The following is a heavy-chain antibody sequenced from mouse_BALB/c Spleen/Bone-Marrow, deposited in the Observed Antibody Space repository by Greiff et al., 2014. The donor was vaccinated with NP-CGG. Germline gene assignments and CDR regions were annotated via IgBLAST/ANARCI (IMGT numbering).Heavy chain of an antibody. V-gene: IGHV14-3*02. J-gene: IGHJ2*01. CDR1: GFNIKDTY. D-gene: IGHD4-1*01. CDR2: IDPANGNT. Sequence: VQLQQSGAELVKPGASVKLSCTASGFNIKDTYMHWVKQRPDQGLEWIGRIDPANGNTKYNPKFQGKATITSDTSSNTAYLQLSSLTSWDTAVYYCVGWEDYWDQGTTPTVSS. CDR3: VGWEDY.